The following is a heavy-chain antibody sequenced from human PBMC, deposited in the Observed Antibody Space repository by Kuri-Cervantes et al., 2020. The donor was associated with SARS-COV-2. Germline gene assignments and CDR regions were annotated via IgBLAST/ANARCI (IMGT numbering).Heavy chain of an antibody. J-gene: IGHJ4*02. CDR1: GGSIDSSSIY. CDR3: ATFTVTTKFDN. CDR2: IYYTGTN. Sequence: SETLSLTCTVSGGSIDSSSIYWGWIRQLPGKGLEWIGNIYYTGTNYYNPSLKSRVTISVDTSKEQFSLKLRSVTAADTAIYYCATFTVTTKFDNWGQGTLVTVSS. D-gene: IGHD4-17*01. V-gene: IGHV4-39*01.